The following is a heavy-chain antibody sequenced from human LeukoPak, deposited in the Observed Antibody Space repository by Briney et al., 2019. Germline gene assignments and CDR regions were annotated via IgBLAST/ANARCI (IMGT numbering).Heavy chain of an antibody. J-gene: IGHJ5*02. Sequence: GGSLRLSCAASGFTFSSYGMHWVRQAPGKGLEWVAVISYDGSNKYYADSVKGRFTISRDNSKNTLYLQMNSLRAEDTAVYYCAKDFRVVPAAIWWPPSNNWFDPWGQGTLVTVSS. D-gene: IGHD2-2*02. CDR2: ISYDGSNK. CDR1: GFTFSSYG. CDR3: AKDFRVVPAAIWWPPSNNWFDP. V-gene: IGHV3-30*18.